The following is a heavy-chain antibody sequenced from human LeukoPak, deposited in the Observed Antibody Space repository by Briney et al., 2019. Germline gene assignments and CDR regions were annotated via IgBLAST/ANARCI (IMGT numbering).Heavy chain of an antibody. V-gene: IGHV3-23*01. D-gene: IGHD3-3*01. CDR1: GFTFSSYA. Sequence: SGGSLRLSCAASGFTFSSYAMSWVRQAPGKGLEWVSAISGSGGSTYYADSVKGRFTISRDNSKNMLYLQMNSLRAEDTAVYYCAKRLYETYYDFWSVISTGAQGTLVTVSS. J-gene: IGHJ4*02. CDR2: ISGSGGST. CDR3: AKRLYETYYDFWSVIST.